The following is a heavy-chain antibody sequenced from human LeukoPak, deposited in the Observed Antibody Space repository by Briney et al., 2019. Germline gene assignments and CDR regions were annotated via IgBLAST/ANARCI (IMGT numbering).Heavy chain of an antibody. CDR3: ARRYYDFWSGYYTFQSDASDI. V-gene: IGHV5-51*01. D-gene: IGHD3-3*01. Sequence: GESLKISCKGSGYSFTSYWIGWVRQMPGKGLEWMGIIYPGDSDTRYSPSFQGQVTISADKSISTAYLQWSSLKASDTAMYYCARRYYDFWSGYYTFQSDASDIWGQGTMVTVSS. CDR2: IYPGDSDT. CDR1: GYSFTSYW. J-gene: IGHJ3*02.